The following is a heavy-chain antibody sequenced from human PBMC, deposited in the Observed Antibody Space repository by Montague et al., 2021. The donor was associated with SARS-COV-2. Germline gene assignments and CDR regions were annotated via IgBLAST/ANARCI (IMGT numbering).Heavy chain of an antibody. J-gene: IGHJ4*02. Sequence: SETLSLTCTVSDFSIIRGYYWGWIRQPPGKGLEWIDSVDYGANTNYNPSLKSRVSISVDTSKNQFSLKLNSLTAADTAMYYGARDNSVYKLMLLSDREYFFDYWGQGTLVTVSS. V-gene: IGHV4-38-2*02. CDR2: VDYGANT. D-gene: IGHD3-10*02. CDR3: ARDNSVYKLMLLSDREYFFDY. CDR1: DFSIIRGYY.